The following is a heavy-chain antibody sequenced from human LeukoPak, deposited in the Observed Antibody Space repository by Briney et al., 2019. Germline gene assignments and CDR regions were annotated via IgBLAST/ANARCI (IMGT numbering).Heavy chain of an antibody. J-gene: IGHJ6*03. CDR3: ARDLGDEQLVPSHYMDV. Sequence: PGGSLRLSCAASGFTFSSYSMNWVRQAPGKGLEWVSSISSSSSYIYYADSVKGRFTISRDNAKNPLYLQMNSLRAEDTAVYYCARDLGDEQLVPSHYMDVWGKGTTVTVSS. D-gene: IGHD6-6*01. CDR2: ISSSSSYI. V-gene: IGHV3-21*01. CDR1: GFTFSSYS.